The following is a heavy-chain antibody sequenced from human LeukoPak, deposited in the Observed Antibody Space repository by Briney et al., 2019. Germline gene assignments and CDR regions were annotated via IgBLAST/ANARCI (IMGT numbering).Heavy chain of an antibody. V-gene: IGHV1-69*13. Sequence: SVKVSCKASGGTFSSYAIIWVRQAPGQGVEWMGGIIPIFGTANYAQKFQGRVTITADESTSTAYMELSSLRPEDTAVYYGARGGGGFGELFPPNWFDPWGQGTLVTVSS. J-gene: IGHJ5*02. D-gene: IGHD3-10*01. CDR3: ARGGGGFGELFPPNWFDP. CDR1: GGTFSSYA. CDR2: IIPIFGTA.